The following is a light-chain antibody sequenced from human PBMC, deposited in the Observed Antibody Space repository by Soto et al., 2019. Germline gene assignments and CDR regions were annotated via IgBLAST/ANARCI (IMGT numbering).Light chain of an antibody. V-gene: IGKV3D-20*01. Sequence: EIVLTQSPATLSLSPGERATLSCGASQSVTSNYLGWYQQKPGLAPRLLIYDASSRATGIPDRFSGSGSGTDFTLTISRLDPEDFAVYYCQQYGSSPITFGQGTRLEIK. J-gene: IGKJ5*01. CDR3: QQYGSSPIT. CDR1: QSVTSNY. CDR2: DAS.